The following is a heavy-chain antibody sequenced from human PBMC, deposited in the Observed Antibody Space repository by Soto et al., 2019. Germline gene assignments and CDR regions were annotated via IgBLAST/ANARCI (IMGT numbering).Heavy chain of an antibody. CDR3: ARYRGVAPPGAGKTYYYEFMDV. CDR2: ISAYNGNT. Sequence: QGHLWQSGVEVQKPGASVKVSCKAAGYSFTNYGITWVRQAPGLGFDWLGWISAYNGNTNYAQKFHARVTMTTGASTSAAYLELRSLRSEDTAVYYCARYRGVAPPGAGKTYYYEFMDVWGKGTTVTVSS. V-gene: IGHV1-18*01. D-gene: IGHD6-19*01. J-gene: IGHJ6*03. CDR1: GYSFTNYG.